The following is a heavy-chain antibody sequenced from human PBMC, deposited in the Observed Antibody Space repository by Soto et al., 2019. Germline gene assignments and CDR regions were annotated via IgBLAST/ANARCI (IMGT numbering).Heavy chain of an antibody. CDR2: ISDSGGSS. CDR1: GFSFGNYV. J-gene: IGHJ1*01. D-gene: IGHD3-3*01. V-gene: IGHV3-23*01. Sequence: EVQLLQSGGGLVQPGGSLRLSCAASGFSFGNYVMNWVRQAPGKGLEWVSGISDSGGSSSSADSVKGRFTVSRDNSKNTLYLQMDSLTGDDTAVYYCTKGGDSWSAYAQHWGQGALVTVAS. CDR3: TKGGDSWSAYAQH.